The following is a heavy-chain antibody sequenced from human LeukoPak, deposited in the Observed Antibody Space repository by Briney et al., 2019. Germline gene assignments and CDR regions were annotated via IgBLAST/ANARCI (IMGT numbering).Heavy chain of an antibody. CDR1: GFTFSSYS. CDR2: ISSSSSYI. CDR3: VREARLDWFDR. V-gene: IGHV3-21*01. Sequence: GGSLRLSCAASGFTFSSYSMNWVRQAPGKGLEWVSSISSSSSYIYYADSVKGRFTISRDNAKNSRYLQKNRLRAEGTAVFYCVREARLDWFDRGGQATLVTLPS. J-gene: IGHJ5*02. D-gene: IGHD6-19*01.